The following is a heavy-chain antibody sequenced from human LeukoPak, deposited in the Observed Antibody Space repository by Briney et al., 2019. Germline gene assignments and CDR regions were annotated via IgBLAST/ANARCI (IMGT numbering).Heavy chain of an antibody. CDR3: AKSGYGYSYDY. CDR2: IYSGGST. Sequence: GGSLRLSCAASGFTVSSNYMSWVRQAPGKGLEWVSVIYSGGSTYYADSVKGRFTISRDNSKNTLYLQMNSLRAEDTALYYCAKSGYGYSYDYWGQGTLVTVSS. J-gene: IGHJ4*02. D-gene: IGHD5-18*01. V-gene: IGHV3-53*05. CDR1: GFTVSSNY.